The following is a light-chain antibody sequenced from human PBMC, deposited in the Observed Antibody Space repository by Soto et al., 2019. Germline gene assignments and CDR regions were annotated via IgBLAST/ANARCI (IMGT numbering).Light chain of an antibody. CDR2: DAS. J-gene: IGKJ4*01. CDR3: QQRSNWPRT. Sequence: EIVLTQSPATLSLSPGERATLSCRASQSVSSYLAWYQQKPGQAPRLLIYDASNRATGIPARFSGSGSGTDFTFTISSLEPEDSAVYYCQQRSNWPRTFGGGTKVEIK. CDR1: QSVSSY. V-gene: IGKV3-11*01.